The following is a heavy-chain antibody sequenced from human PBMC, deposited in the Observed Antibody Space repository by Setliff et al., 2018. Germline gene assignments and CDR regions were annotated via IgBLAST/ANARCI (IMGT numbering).Heavy chain of an antibody. Sequence: ASVKVSCKASGYTFTGYYMHWVRQAPGQGLEWMGIINPSGDSTSYAQKFQGRVTMTRNTSISTAYMELSSLRSEDTAVYYCARTRGLDVWGQGTTVTVSS. CDR2: INPSGDST. CDR1: GYTFTGYY. V-gene: IGHV1-46*01. J-gene: IGHJ6*02. CDR3: ARTRGLDV.